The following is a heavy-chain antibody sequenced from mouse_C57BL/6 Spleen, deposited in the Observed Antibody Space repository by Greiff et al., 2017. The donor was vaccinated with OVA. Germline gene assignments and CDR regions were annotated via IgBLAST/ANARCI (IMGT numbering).Heavy chain of an antibody. CDR3: AREITTVAPPMDY. Sequence: LQESGPELVKPGASVKISCKASGYAFSSSWMNWVKQRPGKGLEWIGRIYPGDGDTNYNGKFKGKATLTADKSSSTAYMQLSSLTSEDSAVYFCAREITTVAPPMDYWGQGTSVTVSS. D-gene: IGHD1-1*01. CDR2: IYPGDGDT. CDR1: GYAFSSSW. V-gene: IGHV1-82*01. J-gene: IGHJ4*01.